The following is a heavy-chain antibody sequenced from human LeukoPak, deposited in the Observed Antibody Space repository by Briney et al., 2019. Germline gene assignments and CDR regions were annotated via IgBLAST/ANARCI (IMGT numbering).Heavy chain of an antibody. Sequence: GGSLRLSGVASGFTFSNYAMTWVRQVPGKGLEWVSGISGSGGGTYYAASVKGRFTISRDNSKDSLFLQMNSLRADDTALYYCARWSGDYKFDYWGQGTLVTVSS. D-gene: IGHD3-3*01. J-gene: IGHJ4*02. CDR2: ISGSGGGT. V-gene: IGHV3-23*01. CDR1: GFTFSNYA. CDR3: ARWSGDYKFDY.